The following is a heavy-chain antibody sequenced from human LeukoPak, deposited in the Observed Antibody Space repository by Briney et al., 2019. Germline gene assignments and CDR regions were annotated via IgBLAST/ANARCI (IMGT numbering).Heavy chain of an antibody. Sequence: GGSLRLSCAASGFTLSDYNMSWIRQAPGKGLEWVSYISSSGSTIYYADSVKGRFTISRDNAKNSMYLQMNSLRAEDTAVYYCARVRVRATTDFDYWGQGTLVTVSS. CDR1: GFTLSDYN. J-gene: IGHJ4*02. CDR2: ISSSGSTI. D-gene: IGHD1-26*01. V-gene: IGHV3-11*04. CDR3: ARVRVRATTDFDY.